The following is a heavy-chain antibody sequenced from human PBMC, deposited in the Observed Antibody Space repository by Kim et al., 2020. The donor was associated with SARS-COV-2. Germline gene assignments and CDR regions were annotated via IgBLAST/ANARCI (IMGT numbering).Heavy chain of an antibody. V-gene: IGHV3-33*01. D-gene: IGHD3-3*01. CDR3: ARDNDFWSGYYIDY. Sequence: YANRGKGRLTISREHSKNTQYLKMNSLRAEDTAVYYCARDNDFWSGYYIDYWGQGTLVTVSS. J-gene: IGHJ4*02.